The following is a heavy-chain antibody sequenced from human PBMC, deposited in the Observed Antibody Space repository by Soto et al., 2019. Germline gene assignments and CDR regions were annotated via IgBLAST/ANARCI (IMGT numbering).Heavy chain of an antibody. CDR3: ARPGIAAAGPYYYYGMDV. CDR1: GFTFSSYE. V-gene: IGHV3-48*03. Sequence: SGGSLRLSCAASGFTFSSYEMNWVRQAPGKGLEWVSYISSSGSTIYYADSVKGRFTISRDNAKNSLYLQMNSLRAEDTAVYYCARPGIAAAGPYYYYGMDVWGQGTTVTVSS. CDR2: ISSSGSTI. D-gene: IGHD6-13*01. J-gene: IGHJ6*02.